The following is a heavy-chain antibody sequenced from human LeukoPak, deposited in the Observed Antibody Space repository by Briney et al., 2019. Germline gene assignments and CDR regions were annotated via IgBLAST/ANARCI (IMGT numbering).Heavy chain of an antibody. CDR1: GFTFSSYW. D-gene: IGHD6-13*01. V-gene: IGHV3-7*01. Sequence: GGSLRLSCAASGFTFSSYWMTWVRQAPGKGLEWVANINQDVSEIRYVDSVKGRFTISRDNAKNLLYLQMNSLRAEDTAVYYCARDPGIAAAGTVGYFDNGGRGTLVTVSS. J-gene: IGHJ4*02. CDR2: INQDVSEI. CDR3: ARDPGIAAAGTVGYFDN.